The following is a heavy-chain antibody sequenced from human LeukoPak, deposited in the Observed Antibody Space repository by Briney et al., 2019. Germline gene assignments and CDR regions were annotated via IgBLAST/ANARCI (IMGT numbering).Heavy chain of an antibody. CDR2: ISGSGGST. V-gene: IGHV3-23*01. D-gene: IGHD3-9*01. CDR1: GFTFSSYA. Sequence: GGSLRLSCAASGFTFSSYAMSWVRQAPGKGLEWVSAISGSGGSTYYADSAKGRFTISRDNSKNTLYLQMNSLRAEDTAVYYCAKNVNYDILTGRIDYWGQGTLVTVSS. J-gene: IGHJ4*02. CDR3: AKNVNYDILTGRIDY.